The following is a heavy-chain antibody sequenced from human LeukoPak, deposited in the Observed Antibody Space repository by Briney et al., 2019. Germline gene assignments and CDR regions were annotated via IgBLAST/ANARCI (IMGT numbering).Heavy chain of an antibody. J-gene: IGHJ5*02. CDR3: AKSSSLNWFDP. V-gene: IGHV3-33*08. Sequence: HPGGSLRLSCAASGFTFSRYGMHWVRQAPGKGLEWVAVIWYDGSKEYYADSVKGRFTISRDNSKNTLYLQMNSLRAEDTAVYYCAKSSSLNWFDPWGQGTLVTVSS. CDR1: GFTFSRYG. CDR2: IWYDGSKE. D-gene: IGHD6-13*01.